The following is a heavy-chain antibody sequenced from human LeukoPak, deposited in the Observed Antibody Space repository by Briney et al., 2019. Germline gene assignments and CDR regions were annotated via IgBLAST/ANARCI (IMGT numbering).Heavy chain of an antibody. D-gene: IGHD2-2*02. J-gene: IGHJ5*02. CDR3: ARQWYCSSTSCYMGDNWFDP. CDR1: GYSFTSYC. V-gene: IGHV5-51*01. CDR2: IYPGDSDT. Sequence: GESLKISCKGSGYSFTSYCVGWVRQMPGKGLEWMGIIYPGDSDTRYSPSFQGQVTISADKSISTAYLQWSSLKASDTAMYYCARQWYCSSTSCYMGDNWFDPWGQGTLVTVSS.